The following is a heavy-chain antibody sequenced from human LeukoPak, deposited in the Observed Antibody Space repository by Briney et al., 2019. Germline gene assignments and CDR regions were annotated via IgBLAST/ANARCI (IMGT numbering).Heavy chain of an antibody. CDR1: GNYW. V-gene: IGHV3-74*01. CDR3: VSFYETY. Sequence: GGSLRLSCAASGNYWMHWVRQAPGTGLVWVSHINSDGSWTSYADSVKGRFTISKDNAKNTVYLQMNNLRVEDTAVYYCVSFYETYWGRGTLVTVSS. D-gene: IGHD2-2*01. J-gene: IGHJ4*02. CDR2: INSDGSWT.